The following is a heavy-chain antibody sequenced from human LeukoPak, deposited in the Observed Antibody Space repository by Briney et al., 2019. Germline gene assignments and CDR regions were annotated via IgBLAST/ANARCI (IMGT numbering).Heavy chain of an antibody. D-gene: IGHD3-3*01. Sequence: SETLSLTCTVSGGSISSYYWSWIRQPPGKGLEWIGYIYYSGSTNYNPSLKSRVTISVDTSKNQFSLKLSSVTAADTAVYYCARFAPYHDFWSNWFDPWGQGTLVTVSS. CDR3: ARFAPYHDFWSNWFDP. CDR2: IYYSGST. CDR1: GGSISSYY. V-gene: IGHV4-59*01. J-gene: IGHJ5*02.